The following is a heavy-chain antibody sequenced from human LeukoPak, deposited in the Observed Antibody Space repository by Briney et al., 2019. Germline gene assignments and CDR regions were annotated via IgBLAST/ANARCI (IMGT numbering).Heavy chain of an antibody. D-gene: IGHD3-10*01. CDR3: VREVAYYGSGTYYAGWFDL. CDR2: IYHSGST. J-gene: IGHJ5*02. V-gene: IGHV4-4*02. Sequence: PSETLSLTCAVSGGSISSSNWWSWVRQPPGKGLEWIGEIYHSGSTNYNPSLKSRVTISVDKSKNQFSLKLTSVTAAGTAVYYCVREVAYYGSGTYYAGWFDLWGQGTLVTVSS. CDR1: GGSISSSNW.